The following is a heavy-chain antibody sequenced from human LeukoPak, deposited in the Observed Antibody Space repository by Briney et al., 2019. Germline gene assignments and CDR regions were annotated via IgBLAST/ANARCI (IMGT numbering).Heavy chain of an antibody. D-gene: IGHD6-6*01. CDR1: GFTFSSYW. CDR2: IKQDGSEK. CDR3: ARDSPLEYYYYYCYMDV. V-gene: IGHV3-7*01. J-gene: IGHJ6*03. Sequence: GGSLRLSCAASGFTFSSYWMSWVRQAPGKGLEWVANIKQDGSEKYYVDSVKGRFTISRDNAKNSLYLQMNSLRAEDTAVYYCARDSPLEYYYYYCYMDVWGKGTTVTVSS.